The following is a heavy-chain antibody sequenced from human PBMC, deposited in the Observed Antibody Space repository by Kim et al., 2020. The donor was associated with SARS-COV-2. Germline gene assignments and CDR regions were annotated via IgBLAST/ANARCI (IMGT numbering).Heavy chain of an antibody. J-gene: IGHJ4*02. V-gene: IGHV4-31*02. Sequence: YNPSLKSRVTISVDASKNQFSLKLSSVTAADTAVYYCSRNAMVRGVIFDYWGQGTLVTVSS. CDR3: SRNAMVRGVIFDY. D-gene: IGHD3-10*01.